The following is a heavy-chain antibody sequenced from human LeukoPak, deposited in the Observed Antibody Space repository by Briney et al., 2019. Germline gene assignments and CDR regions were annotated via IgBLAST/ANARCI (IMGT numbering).Heavy chain of an antibody. V-gene: IGHV1-2*02. J-gene: IGHJ6*03. CDR3: ARTDSTEYSSDYYYYYYMDV. CDR1: GYTFTGYY. D-gene: IGHD5-18*01. CDR2: INPNSGGT. Sequence: GAPVKVSCKASGYTFTGYYMHWVRQAPGQGLEWMGWINPNSGGTNYAQKFQGRVTMTRDTSISTAYMELSRLRSDDTAVYYCARTDSTEYSSDYYYYYYMDVWGKGTTVTVSS.